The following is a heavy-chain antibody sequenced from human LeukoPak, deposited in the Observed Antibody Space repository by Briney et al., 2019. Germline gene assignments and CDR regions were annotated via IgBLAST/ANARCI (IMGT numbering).Heavy chain of an antibody. CDR2: ISSSSSYI. V-gene: IGHV3-21*01. CDR3: ARDVRKSIAARLSWFDP. D-gene: IGHD6-6*01. J-gene: IGHJ5*02. Sequence: GGSLRLSCAASGFTFSSYSMNWVRQAPGEGLEWVSSISSSSSYIYYADSVKGRFTISRDNAKNSLYLQMNSLRAEDTAVYYCARDVRKSIAARLSWFDPWGQGTLVTVSS. CDR1: GFTFSSYS.